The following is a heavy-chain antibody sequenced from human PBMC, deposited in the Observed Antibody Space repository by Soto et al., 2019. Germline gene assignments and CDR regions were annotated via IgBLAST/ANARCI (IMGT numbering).Heavy chain of an antibody. CDR1: GGSISSSSYY. D-gene: IGHD3-9*01. J-gene: IGHJ5*02. CDR3: ARLKWDYDILTGYYTLPNWFDP. Sequence: PSETLSLTCTVSGGSISSSSYYWGWIRQPPGKGLEWIGSIYYSGSTYYNPSLKSRVTISVDTSKNQFSLKLSSVTAADTAVYYCARLKWDYDILTGYYTLPNWFDPWGQGTLVTVSS. V-gene: IGHV4-39*01. CDR2: IYYSGST.